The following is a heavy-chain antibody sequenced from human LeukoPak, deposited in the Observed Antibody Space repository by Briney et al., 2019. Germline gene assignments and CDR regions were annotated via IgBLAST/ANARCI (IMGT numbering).Heavy chain of an antibody. V-gene: IGHV4-59*01. D-gene: IGHD4-23*01. Sequence: SETLSLTRTVSGGSISSYYWSWIRQPPGKGLEWIGYIYYSGSTNYNPSLKSRVTISVDTSKNQFSLKLSSVTAADTAVYYCARATVVKVYDYWGQGTLVTVSS. CDR1: GGSISSYY. CDR2: IYYSGST. J-gene: IGHJ4*02. CDR3: ARATVVKVYDY.